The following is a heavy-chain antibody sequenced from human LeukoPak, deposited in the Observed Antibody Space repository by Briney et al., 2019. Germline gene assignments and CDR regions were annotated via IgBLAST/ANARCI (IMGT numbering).Heavy chain of an antibody. CDR2: ISYDGSNK. J-gene: IGHJ6*03. CDR3: ATDRRPWLVYYYYYMDV. V-gene: IGHV3-30*04. Sequence: PGGSLRLSCAASGFTFSSYAMHWVRQAPGKGLEWVAVISYDGSNKYYADSVKGRFTISRDNSKNTLYLQMNSLRAEDTAVYYCATDRRPWLVYYYYYMDVWGKGTTVTVSS. CDR1: GFTFSSYA. D-gene: IGHD6-19*01.